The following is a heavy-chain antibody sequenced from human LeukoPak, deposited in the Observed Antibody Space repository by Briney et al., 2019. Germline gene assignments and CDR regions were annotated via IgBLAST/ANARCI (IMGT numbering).Heavy chain of an antibody. CDR3: ARAVLMVYAESLFDP. D-gene: IGHD2-8*01. CDR2: INHSGST. J-gene: IGHJ5*02. Sequence: SETLSLTCAVYGGSFSGYYWSWIRQPPGKGLEWIGEINHSGSTNYNPSLKSRVTISVDTSKNQFSLKLSSVTAADTAVYYCARAVLMVYAESLFDPRGQGTLVTVSS. V-gene: IGHV4-34*01. CDR1: GGSFSGYY.